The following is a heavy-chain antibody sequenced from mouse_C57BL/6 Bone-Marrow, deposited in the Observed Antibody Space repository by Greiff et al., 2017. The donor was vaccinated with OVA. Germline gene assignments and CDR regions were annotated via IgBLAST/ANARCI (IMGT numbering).Heavy chain of an antibody. J-gene: IGHJ3*01. Sequence: QVQLQQSGAELVRPGASVTLSCKASGYTFTAYEMHWVKQTPVHGLEWIGGIDTETGGTAYNQKFKGKAILTADKSSSTAYMELRSLTSEDSAVYYCTRGDYSWFAYWGQGTLVTVSA. CDR3: TRGDYSWFAY. V-gene: IGHV1-15*01. D-gene: IGHD1-1*01. CDR2: IDTETGGT. CDR1: GYTFTAYE.